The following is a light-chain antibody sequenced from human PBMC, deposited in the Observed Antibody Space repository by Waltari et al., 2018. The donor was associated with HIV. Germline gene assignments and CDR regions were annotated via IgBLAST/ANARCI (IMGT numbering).Light chain of an antibody. CDR3: QQSYSTPYT. V-gene: IGKV1-39*01. CDR1: QSINTY. CDR2: AAS. Sequence: DIQMTQSPSSLSASLGDRVTITCRASQSINTYLSWYQHRPGKTPKLLIYAASILQSGVPSRFSGGGSGTDFTLTISSLQPEDFATYYCQQSYSTPYTFGQGTKLEIK. J-gene: IGKJ2*01.